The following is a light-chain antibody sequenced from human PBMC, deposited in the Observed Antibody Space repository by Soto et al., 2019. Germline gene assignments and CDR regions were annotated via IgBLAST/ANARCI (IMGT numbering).Light chain of an antibody. CDR2: EVT. Sequence: QSALTQPASESASPGQSSTLSWAGTSDHVGGYNCVSWYQQHPGKAPRLMISEVTDRPSGVSNRFSGSKSGNTASLTISGLQAEDEADYYCSSYTSSSSYVFGTGTKVTVL. CDR3: SSYTSSSSYV. V-gene: IGLV2-14*01. CDR1: SDHVGGYNC. J-gene: IGLJ1*01.